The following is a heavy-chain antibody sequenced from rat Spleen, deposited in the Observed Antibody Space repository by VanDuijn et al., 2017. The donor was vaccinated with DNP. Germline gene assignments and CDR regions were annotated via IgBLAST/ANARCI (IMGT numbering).Heavy chain of an antibody. V-gene: IGHV2-47*01. CDR2: MSTSGDT. CDR1: GLSLTSNS. J-gene: IGHJ4*01. Sequence: QVQLKESGPGLVQPSQTLSLTCTVSGLSLTSNSVSWIRQPPGKGLEWIAAMSTSGDTSYNSVLESRLTISRDTSKDQVFLKMNSLQTEDTAMYFCARYYGYNYYAMDAWGQGTSVTVSS. CDR3: ARYYGYNYYAMDA. D-gene: IGHD1-9*01.